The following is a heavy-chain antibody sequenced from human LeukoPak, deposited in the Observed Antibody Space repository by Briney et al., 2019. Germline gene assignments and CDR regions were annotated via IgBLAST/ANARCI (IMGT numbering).Heavy chain of an antibody. V-gene: IGHV3-21*01. Sequence: PGGSLRLSCAASGFALSSYTMNWVRQTPGKGLEWVSSIGTDGSYIYYADSVQGRFTISRDNAKNSLYLQMNSLTAEDTAVYYCARKMKTGDRVGTFDIWGQGTMVTVSS. CDR3: ARKMKTGDRVGTFDI. D-gene: IGHD1-1*01. J-gene: IGHJ3*02. CDR2: IGTDGSYI. CDR1: GFALSSYT.